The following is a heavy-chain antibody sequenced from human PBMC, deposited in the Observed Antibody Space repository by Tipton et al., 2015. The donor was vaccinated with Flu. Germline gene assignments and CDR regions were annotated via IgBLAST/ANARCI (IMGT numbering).Heavy chain of an antibody. Sequence: SLRLSCAASGFTVSSNYMSWVRQAPGKGLEWVSVIYSGGSTYYADSVKGRFTISRDNSKNTLYLQMNSLRAEDTAVYYCAAGGYSYGPEDYYYYMDVWGKGTTVTVSS. J-gene: IGHJ6*03. D-gene: IGHD5-18*01. CDR3: AAGGYSYGPEDYYYYMDV. V-gene: IGHV3-53*01. CDR1: GFTVSSNY. CDR2: IYSGGST.